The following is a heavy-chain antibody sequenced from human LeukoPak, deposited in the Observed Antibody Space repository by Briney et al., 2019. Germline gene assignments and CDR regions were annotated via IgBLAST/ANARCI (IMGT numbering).Heavy chain of an antibody. D-gene: IGHD1-26*01. CDR1: GFTFSGSA. CDR3: TRQVDSGSYDYYGMDV. Sequence: GGLRLSCAASGFTFSGSAMHWVRQASGKGLEWVGRIRSKANSYATAYAASVKGRFTISRDDSKNTAYLQMNSLKTEDTAVYYCTRQVDSGSYDYYGMDVWGQGTTVTVSS. V-gene: IGHV3-73*01. J-gene: IGHJ6*02. CDR2: IRSKANSYAT.